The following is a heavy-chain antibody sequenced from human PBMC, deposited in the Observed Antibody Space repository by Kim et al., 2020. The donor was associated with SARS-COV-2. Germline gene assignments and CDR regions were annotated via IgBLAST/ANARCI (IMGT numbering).Heavy chain of an antibody. J-gene: IGHJ2*01. D-gene: IGHD6-13*01. CDR1: GGSISSYY. V-gene: IGHV4-59*08. CDR2: IYYSGST. Sequence: SETLSLTCTVSGGSISSYYWSWIRQPPGKGLEWIGYIYYSGSTNYNPSLKSRVTISVDTSKNQFSLKLSSVTAADTAVYYCARQGGSSWNWYFDLWGRGTLVTVSS. CDR3: ARQGGSSWNWYFDL.